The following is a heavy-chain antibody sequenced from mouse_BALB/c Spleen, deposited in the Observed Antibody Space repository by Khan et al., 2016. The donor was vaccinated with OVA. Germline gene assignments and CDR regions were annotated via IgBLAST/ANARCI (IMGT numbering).Heavy chain of an antibody. D-gene: IGHD2-10*01. CDR2: IWDDGVT. V-gene: IGHV2-3*01. Sequence: QVQLKESGPGLVAPSQSLSITCTVSGFSFTDYGVSWVRQPPGKGLEWLGVIWDDGVTNYHSALISRLSISKDNSKSQVFLKLNHLQRDDTAMYYCARGGTYCGGCFDGWGAGSTVTVSS. J-gene: IGHJ1*01. CDR1: GFSFTDYG. CDR3: ARGGTYCGGCFDG.